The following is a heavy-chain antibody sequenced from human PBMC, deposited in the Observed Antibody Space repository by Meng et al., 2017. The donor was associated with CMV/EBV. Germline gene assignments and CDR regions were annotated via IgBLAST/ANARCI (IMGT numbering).Heavy chain of an antibody. D-gene: IGHD1-26*01. CDR3: ARGVGGWFDP. CDR1: GGSFSGYY. Sequence: QVQVQQWGAGLLKPSETLSLTCAVYGGSFSGYYWSWTRQPPGKGLEWIGEINHSGSTNYNPSLKSRVTISVDTSKNQFSLKLSSVTAADTAVYYCARGVGGWFDPWGQGTLVTVSS. J-gene: IGHJ5*02. CDR2: INHSGST. V-gene: IGHV4-34*01.